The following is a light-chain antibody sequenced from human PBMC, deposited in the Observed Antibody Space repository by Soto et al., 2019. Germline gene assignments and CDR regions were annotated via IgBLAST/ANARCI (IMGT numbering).Light chain of an antibody. V-gene: IGKV3-15*01. J-gene: IGKJ1*01. Sequence: EIVMTQSPATLSASPGERATLSCRASQSVRSNLAWYQQKPGQAPRLLICVASTRATGIPARFSGSGSGTEFTLSIGSLQSEDFAVYYCQQYNNWPPTFGQGTKVDIK. CDR1: QSVRSN. CDR3: QQYNNWPPT. CDR2: VAS.